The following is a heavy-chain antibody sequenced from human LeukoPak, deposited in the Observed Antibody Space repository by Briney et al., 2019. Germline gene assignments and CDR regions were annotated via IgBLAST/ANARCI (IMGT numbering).Heavy chain of an antibody. V-gene: IGHV4-59*01. D-gene: IGHD2-15*01. CDR3: ARDESAAGAFDI. J-gene: IGHJ3*02. CDR1: GDSISSYY. CDR2: IYYSGST. Sequence: SETLSPTCTVSGDSISSYYWSWIRQPPGKGLEWIGYIYYSGSTNYNPSLESRVTISVDTSKNQFSLKLSSVTAADTAVYYCARDESAAGAFDIWGQGTMVTVSS.